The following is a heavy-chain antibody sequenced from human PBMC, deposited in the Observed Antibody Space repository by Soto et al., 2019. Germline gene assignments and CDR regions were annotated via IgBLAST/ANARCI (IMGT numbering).Heavy chain of an antibody. J-gene: IGHJ4*02. CDR2: MNPSDGKV. CDR1: GYTFTSYD. Sequence: ASVKVSCKASGYTFTSYDINWVRQAPGEGLEWMGWMNPSDGKVGYAQKFQGRLAMTRDTSTGTAYMELSSLKTEDTAVYYCARARKALGGYYFDYWGQGTLVTVSS. D-gene: IGHD3-16*02. V-gene: IGHV1-8*01. CDR3: ARARKALGGYYFDY.